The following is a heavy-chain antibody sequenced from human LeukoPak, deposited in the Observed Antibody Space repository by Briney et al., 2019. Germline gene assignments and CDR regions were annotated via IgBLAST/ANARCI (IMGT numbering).Heavy chain of an antibody. CDR3: AKKRALGEVEYSSSYFDD. J-gene: IGHJ4*02. Sequence: GGSLRLSCAASGFTFSSYGMHWVRQAPGKGLEWVAVISYDGSNKYYADSVKGRFTISRDNSKNTLYLQMNSLRAEDTAVYYCAKKRALGEVEYSSSYFDDGGQGTLVTVSS. V-gene: IGHV3-30*18. D-gene: IGHD6-6*01. CDR2: ISYDGSNK. CDR1: GFTFSSYG.